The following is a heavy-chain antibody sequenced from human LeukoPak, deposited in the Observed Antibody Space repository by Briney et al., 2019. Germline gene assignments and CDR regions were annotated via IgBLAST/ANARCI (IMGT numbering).Heavy chain of an antibody. CDR2: LIGSSGST. J-gene: IGHJ4*02. D-gene: IGHD5-12*01. CDR1: GFTSTNYA. V-gene: IGHV3-23*01. CDR3: AKGAYDYIEIAYFDS. Sequence: GSLRLSCAASGFTSTNYAMNWVRQASGKGLEWVSVLIGSSGSTDYADSVKGRFTISRDISKNTLFLQMNSLRAEDTAIYYCAKGAYDYIEIAYFDSWGQGTLVTVSS.